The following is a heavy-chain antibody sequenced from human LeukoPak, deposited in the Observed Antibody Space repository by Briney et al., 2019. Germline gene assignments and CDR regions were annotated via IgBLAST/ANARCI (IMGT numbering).Heavy chain of an antibody. Sequence: SETLSLTCTVSGGSISSYYWSWIRQPPGKGLEWIGYIYTSGSTNYNPSLKSRVTISVDTSKNQFSLKLSSVTAADTAVYYCARHADTAIVTDYHYYMDVWGKGTTVTVSS. CDR3: ARHADTAIVTDYHYYMDV. CDR1: GGSISSYY. CDR2: IYTSGST. J-gene: IGHJ6*03. V-gene: IGHV4-4*09. D-gene: IGHD5-18*01.